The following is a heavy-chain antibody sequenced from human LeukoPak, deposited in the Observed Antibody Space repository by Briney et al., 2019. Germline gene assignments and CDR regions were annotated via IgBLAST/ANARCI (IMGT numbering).Heavy chain of an antibody. D-gene: IGHD3-22*01. J-gene: IGHJ4*02. V-gene: IGHV4-61*02. CDR2: IYTSGST. CDR3: AREGMYYYDSSGYYRPFDY. CDR1: GGSISSGSYY. Sequence: SQTLSLTCTVSGGSISSGSYYWSWIRQPAGKGLEWIGRIYTSGSTNYSPSLKSRVTISVDTSKNQFSLKLSSVTAADTAVYYCAREGMYYYDSSGYYRPFDYWGQGTLVTVSS.